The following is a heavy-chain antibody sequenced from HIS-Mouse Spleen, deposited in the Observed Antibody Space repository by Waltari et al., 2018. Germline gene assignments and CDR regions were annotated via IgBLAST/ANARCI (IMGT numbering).Heavy chain of an antibody. J-gene: IGHJ2*01. D-gene: IGHD6-13*01. CDR2: IYYSGRP. V-gene: IGHV4-39*07. Sequence: QLQLQESGPGLVKPSETLSLTCTVSGGSISSSSYYWGWIRQPPRTGLEWIGSIYYSGRPYYNPSLKCRVTISVETSKNQFSLKLSSVTAADTAVYYCAREIPYSSSWYDWYFDLWGRGTLVTVSS. CDR1: GGSISSSSYY. CDR3: AREIPYSSSWYDWYFDL.